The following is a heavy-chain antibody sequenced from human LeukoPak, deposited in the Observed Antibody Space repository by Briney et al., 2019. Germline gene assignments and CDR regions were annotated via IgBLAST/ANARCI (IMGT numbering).Heavy chain of an antibody. J-gene: IGHJ4*02. CDR3: ARVGYYDSSD. V-gene: IGHV4-34*01. Sequence: PSETLSLTCAVYGGSFSGYYWSWIRQPPGKGLEWIGEINHSGSTNYNPSLKSRVTISVDTSKNQFSLKLSSVTAADTAVYYCARVGYYDSSDWGQGTLVTVSS. D-gene: IGHD3-22*01. CDR2: INHSGST. CDR1: GGSFSGYY.